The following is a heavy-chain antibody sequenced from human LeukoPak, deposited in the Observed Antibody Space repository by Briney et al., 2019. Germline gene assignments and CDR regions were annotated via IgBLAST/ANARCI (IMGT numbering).Heavy chain of an antibody. J-gene: IGHJ5*02. CDR1: GYTFTSYY. D-gene: IGHD2-2*01. V-gene: IGHV1-46*01. CDR3: ARDQSDIVVVSGWFDP. CDR2: INPSGGST. Sequence: ASVKVSCKASGYTFTSYYMHWVRQAPGQGLEWMGIINPSGGSTSYAQKFQGRVTMTRDMSTSTVYMELSRLRSDDTAVYYCARDQSDIVVVSGWFDPWGQGTLVTVSS.